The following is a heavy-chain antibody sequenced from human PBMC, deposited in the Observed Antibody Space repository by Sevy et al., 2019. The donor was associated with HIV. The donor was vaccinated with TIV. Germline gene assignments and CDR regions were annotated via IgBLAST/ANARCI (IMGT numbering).Heavy chain of an antibody. Sequence: GGSLRLSCAASGFTFSSYGMHWVRQAPGKGLEWVAVISYDGSNKYYADSVKGRFTISRDNSKNTLYLQMNSLRAEDTAVYYCAKVANPGYTYGHPFDYWGQRTLVTVSS. CDR2: ISYDGSNK. CDR3: AKVANPGYTYGHPFDY. V-gene: IGHV3-30*18. D-gene: IGHD5-18*01. CDR1: GFTFSSYG. J-gene: IGHJ4*02.